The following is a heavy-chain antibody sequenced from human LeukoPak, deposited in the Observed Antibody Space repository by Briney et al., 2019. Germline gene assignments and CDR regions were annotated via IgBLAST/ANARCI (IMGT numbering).Heavy chain of an antibody. Sequence: GGSLRRSCSASGFTFSTYVIHWVRQAPGKGLEYVSFISANGGSTSYADSVKGRFITSRDNSKNTVYLQMSSLRAEDTATYYCVGDGRDGYNKYFHQWGQGTLVTVSS. D-gene: IGHD5-24*01. J-gene: IGHJ1*01. V-gene: IGHV3-64D*06. CDR1: GFTFSTYV. CDR2: ISANGGST. CDR3: VGDGRDGYNKYFHQ.